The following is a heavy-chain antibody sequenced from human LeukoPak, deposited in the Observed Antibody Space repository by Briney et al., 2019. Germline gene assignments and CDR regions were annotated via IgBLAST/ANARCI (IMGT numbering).Heavy chain of an antibody. Sequence: GGSLRLSCAASGFTFSNYGMHWVRQAPGKGLEWVAFVQDDGSNKYYADSVKGRFTISRDNSKNTLYLQMNSLRAEDTAVYYCARTILSWGQGTLVTVSS. V-gene: IGHV3-33*08. D-gene: IGHD3-10*01. CDR2: VQDDGSNK. J-gene: IGHJ5*02. CDR3: ARTILS. CDR1: GFTFSNYG.